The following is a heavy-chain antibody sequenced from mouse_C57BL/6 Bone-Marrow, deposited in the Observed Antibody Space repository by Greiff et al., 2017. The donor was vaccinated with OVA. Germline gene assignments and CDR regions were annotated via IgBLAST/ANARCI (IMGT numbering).Heavy chain of an antibody. CDR3: ARRPWYYGSSWFAY. V-gene: IGHV1-81*01. D-gene: IGHD1-1*01. CDR1: GYTFTSYG. CDR2: IYPRSGNN. J-gene: IGHJ3*01. Sequence: QVQLLQSGAELARPGASVKLSCKASGYTFTSYGISWVKQRTGQGLEWIGEIYPRSGNNYYNEKFKGKATLTADKSSSTAYMEPRRLTSEDSAVDFCARRPWYYGSSWFAYWGQGTLVTVSA.